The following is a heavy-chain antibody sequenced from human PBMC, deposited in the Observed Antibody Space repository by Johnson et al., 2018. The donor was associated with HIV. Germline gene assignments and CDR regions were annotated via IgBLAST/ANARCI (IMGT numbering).Heavy chain of an antibody. D-gene: IGHD3-9*01. CDR2: MSYDGREN. V-gene: IGHV3-30*04. J-gene: IGHJ3*02. Sequence: QVQLVESGGGVVQPGRSLRLSCAASGFKFSDFAMHWVRQIPGNGLEWVAVMSYDGRENYYTASVKGCFTISRDNSKNTLYLEMNSPRSEDTAVYFCARDLVSHWLNDAFAIWGQGTTVIVSS. CDR3: ARDLVSHWLNDAFAI. CDR1: GFKFSDFA.